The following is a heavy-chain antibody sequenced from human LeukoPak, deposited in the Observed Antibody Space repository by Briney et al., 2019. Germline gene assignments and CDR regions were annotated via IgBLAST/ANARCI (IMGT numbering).Heavy chain of an antibody. J-gene: IGHJ4*02. CDR3: ARVEYSSSRYWLKFDY. CDR2: IYYSGST. D-gene: IGHD6-13*01. V-gene: IGHV4-30-4*01. Sequence: SETLSLTCTVSGGSISSGDYYWSWIRQPPGKGLEWIGYIYYSGSTYYNPSLKSRVTISVDTSKNQFSLKLSSVTAADTAVYYCARVEYSSSRYWLKFDYWGQGTLVTVSS. CDR1: GGSISSGDYY.